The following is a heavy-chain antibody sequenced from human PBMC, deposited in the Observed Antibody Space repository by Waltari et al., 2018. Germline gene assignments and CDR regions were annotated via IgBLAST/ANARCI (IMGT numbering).Heavy chain of an antibody. CDR3: ARDRGLRGGYDS. Sequence: QVQLQESGPGLVKPSGTLSLTCVVYGGSISSGTWWSWVRQPPGKGLEWIGEIYHSGSTNYNPSLKSRLSISLDKSKNQFSLNLSSVTAADTAVYYCARDRGLRGGYDSWGQGTLVTVSS. D-gene: IGHD5-12*01. CDR1: GGSISSGTW. CDR2: IYHSGST. V-gene: IGHV4-4*02. J-gene: IGHJ5*02.